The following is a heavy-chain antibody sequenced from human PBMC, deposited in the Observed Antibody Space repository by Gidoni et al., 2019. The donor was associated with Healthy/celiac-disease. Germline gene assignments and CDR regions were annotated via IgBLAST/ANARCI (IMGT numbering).Heavy chain of an antibody. J-gene: IGHJ4*02. CDR2: ISYDGSNK. V-gene: IGHV3-30-3*01. Sequence: QVQLVESGGGVVQPGRSLRLSCAASGFTFSSYAMHWVRQAPGKGLEWVAVISYDGSNKYYADSVKGRFTISRDNSKNTLYLQMNSLRAEDTAVYYCASAGYSSSWYSNFYWGQGTLVTVSS. CDR3: ASAGYSSSWYSNFY. D-gene: IGHD6-13*01. CDR1: GFTFSSYA.